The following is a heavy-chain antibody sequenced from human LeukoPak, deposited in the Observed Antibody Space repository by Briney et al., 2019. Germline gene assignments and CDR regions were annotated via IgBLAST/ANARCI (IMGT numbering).Heavy chain of an antibody. CDR3: AKRGVVIRAVIIVGFHKEAYYFDY. Sequence: GGSLRLSCAVSGITLSNYVMSWVRQAPGKGLEWVAGISDSGGITNYADSVKGRFTISRDNPKNTLYLQMSSLRAEDTAVYFCAKRGVVIRAVIIVGFHKEAYYFDYWGQGALVTVSS. J-gene: IGHJ4*02. CDR1: GITLSNYV. CDR2: ISDSGGIT. V-gene: IGHV3-23*01. D-gene: IGHD3-10*01.